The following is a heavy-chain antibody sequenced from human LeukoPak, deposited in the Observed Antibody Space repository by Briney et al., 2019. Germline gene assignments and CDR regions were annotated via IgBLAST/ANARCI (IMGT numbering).Heavy chain of an antibody. Sequence: ASVKVSCKASGYTLTSYGISWVRQAPGQGLEWMGWMNPNSGNTGYAQKFQGRVTITRNTSISTAYMELSSLRSEDTAVYYCARVNRYCSSTSCYRKVWFDPWGQGTLVTVSS. CDR3: ARVNRYCSSTSCYRKVWFDP. CDR2: MNPNSGNT. CDR1: GYTLTSYG. V-gene: IGHV1-8*03. J-gene: IGHJ5*02. D-gene: IGHD2-2*01.